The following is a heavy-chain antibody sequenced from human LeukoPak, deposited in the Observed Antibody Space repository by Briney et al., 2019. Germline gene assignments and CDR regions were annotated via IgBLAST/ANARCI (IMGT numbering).Heavy chain of an antibody. CDR1: GYTFTGYY. V-gene: IGHV1-2*02. D-gene: IGHD3-10*01. CDR2: INPNSGGT. CDR3: ARIRSSGSYYNFPFDY. Sequence: GASVTVSCKASGYTFTGYYMHWVRQAPGQGLEWMGWINPNSGGTNYAQKFQGRVTMASDTSISTAYMELSRLRSDDTAVYYCARIRSSGSYYNFPFDYWGQGTLVAVSS. J-gene: IGHJ4*02.